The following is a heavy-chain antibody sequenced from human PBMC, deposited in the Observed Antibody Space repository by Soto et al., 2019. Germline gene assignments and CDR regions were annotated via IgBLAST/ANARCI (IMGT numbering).Heavy chain of an antibody. CDR1: GGSISSHY. J-gene: IGHJ4*02. V-gene: IGHV4-59*11. Sequence: PETLSLTCTVSGGSISSHYWGWVRQPPGKGLEWIGYLYYTGSTNYNASLKSQVTMSLDTSKNQFSLMLTSVTAADTAVYYCARVGATVTSQALGFDHWGQGILVTVSS. CDR2: LYYTGST. D-gene: IGHD4-17*01. CDR3: ARVGATVTSQALGFDH.